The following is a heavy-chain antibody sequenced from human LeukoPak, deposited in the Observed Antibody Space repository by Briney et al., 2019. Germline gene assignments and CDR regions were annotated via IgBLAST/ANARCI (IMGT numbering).Heavy chain of an antibody. J-gene: IGHJ4*02. CDR2: ISSSSSYI. CDR3: AREDNHDSSGYYFPHGDY. D-gene: IGHD3-22*01. Sequence: GGSLRLSCAASGFTVSRNYMSWVRQAPGKGLEWVSSISSSSSYIYYADSVKGRFTISRDNAKKLVYLQMNSLRAEDTAVYFCAREDNHDSSGYYFPHGDYWGQGTQVTVSS. V-gene: IGHV3-21*01. CDR1: GFTVSRNY.